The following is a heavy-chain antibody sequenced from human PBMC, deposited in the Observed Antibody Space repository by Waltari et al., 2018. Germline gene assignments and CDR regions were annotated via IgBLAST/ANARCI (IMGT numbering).Heavy chain of an antibody. V-gene: IGHV4-31*03. CDR1: GGSISSGGYS. D-gene: IGHD4-4*01. Sequence: QVQLQESGPGLVKPSQTLSLTCTVSGGSISSGGYSWSWIRQHPGKGLEWIGYIYYSGSTYYNPSLKSRVTISVDTSKNQFSLKLSSVTAADTAVYYCARGGLDTVTTYYYYYYYMDVWGKGTTVTVSS. CDR2: IYYSGST. J-gene: IGHJ6*03. CDR3: ARGGLDTVTTYYYYYYYMDV.